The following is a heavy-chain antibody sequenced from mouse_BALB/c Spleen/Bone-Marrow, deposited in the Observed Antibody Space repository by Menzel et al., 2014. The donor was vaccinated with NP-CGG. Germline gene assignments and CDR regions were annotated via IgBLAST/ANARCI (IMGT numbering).Heavy chain of an antibody. CDR1: GYTFTSYV. D-gene: IGHD2-14*01. J-gene: IGHJ3*01. V-gene: IGHV1-14*01. CDR3: ARSYYRYDAFAY. CDR2: INPYNDGT. Sequence: EVKLVESGPELVKPGASVKMSCKASGYTFTSYVMHWVKQKPGQGLEWIGYINPYNDGTKYNEKFKGKATLTSDKSSSTAYMELGSLTSEDSAVYYCARSYYRYDAFAYWGQGTLVTVSA.